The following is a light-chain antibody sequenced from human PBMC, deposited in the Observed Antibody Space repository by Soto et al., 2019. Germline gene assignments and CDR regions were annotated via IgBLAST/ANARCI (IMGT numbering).Light chain of an antibody. Sequence: DIVMTQSPVSLPVTPGEPASISCRSSQSLLDSNGYNYLDWYLQKPGQSPQLLIYLGSNRATGVPDRFSGSGSGTDFTLKISRVEAEDVGVYYCMQALQTGYTFVQWTKLEIK. CDR3: MQALQTGYT. J-gene: IGKJ2*01. V-gene: IGKV2-28*01. CDR2: LGS. CDR1: QSLLDSNGYNY.